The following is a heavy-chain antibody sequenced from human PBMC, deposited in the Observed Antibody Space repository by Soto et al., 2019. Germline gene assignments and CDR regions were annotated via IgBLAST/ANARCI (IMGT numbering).Heavy chain of an antibody. CDR3: AKDSGLVLSFYFDY. CDR1: GFTFDGYA. J-gene: IGHJ4*01. Sequence: EVQLVESGGGLVQPGRSLRLSCAASGFTFDGYAMHWVRQAPGKGLEWVSGISWNSGSIGYAYSVKGRFTISRDNAKNSLYLPMNRLRAEDTALYYCAKDSGLVLSFYFDYCGHGTLVTVSS. V-gene: IGHV3-9*01. D-gene: IGHD6-19*01. CDR2: ISWNSGSI.